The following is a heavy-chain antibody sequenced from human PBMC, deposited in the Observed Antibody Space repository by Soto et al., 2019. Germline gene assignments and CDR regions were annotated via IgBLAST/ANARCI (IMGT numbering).Heavy chain of an antibody. Sequence: EVQLLESGGGLVQPGGTLRLSCEGSGFTFRSYAMSWVRQVPGKGLEWVSAIGNSGTRTYYVDSVKGRFTISRDNSKNTRFLQMNGMRVEDTAVYYCAKDPVSSAWYPGYNYYYYMDVWGKGTTVIVSS. CDR2: IGNSGTRT. V-gene: IGHV3-23*01. J-gene: IGHJ6*03. CDR3: AKDPVSSAWYPGYNYYYYMDV. CDR1: GFTFRSYA. D-gene: IGHD6-19*01.